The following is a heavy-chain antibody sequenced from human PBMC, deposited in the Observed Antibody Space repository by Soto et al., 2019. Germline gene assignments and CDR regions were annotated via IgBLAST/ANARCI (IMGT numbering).Heavy chain of an antibody. J-gene: IGHJ6*02. CDR3: ARVPVTIGYGMDV. Sequence: LQLQESGSGLVKPSQTLSLTCAVSGGSISSDTCSWSWIRQPPGKGLEWIGYIYHSGSTDYNPSLKRRASISVDKSRNQFSLKLSSVSAADTAVYFCARVPVTIGYGMDVWGQGTTVTVSS. D-gene: IGHD4-17*01. CDR2: IYHSGST. CDR1: GGSISSDTCS. V-gene: IGHV4-30-2*01.